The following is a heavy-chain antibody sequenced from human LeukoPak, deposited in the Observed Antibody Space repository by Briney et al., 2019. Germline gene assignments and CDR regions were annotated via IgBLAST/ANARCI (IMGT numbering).Heavy chain of an antibody. CDR1: GFTFSSYW. D-gene: IGHD5-18*01. V-gene: IGHV3-7*01. CDR3: ARDRGYFY. Sequence: GGSLRLSCAASGFTFSSYWMSWVRQVPGKGLEWVANVDQGGSEVYYVDSVKGRFTISRDNAKNSLYLQMNSLRAEDTAVYYCARDRGYFYWGQGTLVTVSP. J-gene: IGHJ4*02. CDR2: VDQGGSEV.